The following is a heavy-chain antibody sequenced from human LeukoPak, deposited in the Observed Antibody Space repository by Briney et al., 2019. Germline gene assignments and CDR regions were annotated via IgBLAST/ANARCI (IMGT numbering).Heavy chain of an antibody. CDR3: ANPVTDSSGGSLFAY. V-gene: IGHV3-30*02. CDR2: IRSDAINK. Sequence: GGSLRLSCAASGFTFSSYCMHWVRQAPGKGLAWVAFIRSDAINKYYADSVTGRFTLSRDNSQNTLSLQMNSLRAEDTAVYYCANPVTDSSGGSLFAYWGQGTLVTVSS. D-gene: IGHD6-19*01. CDR1: GFTFSSYC. J-gene: IGHJ4*02.